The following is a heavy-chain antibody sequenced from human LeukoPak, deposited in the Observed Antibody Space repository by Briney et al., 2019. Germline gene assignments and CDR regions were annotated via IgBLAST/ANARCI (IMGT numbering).Heavy chain of an antibody. D-gene: IGHD4-23*01. J-gene: IGHJ4*02. CDR2: ISSSGSTI. Sequence: GGSLRLSCAASGFTFSSYGMHWVRQAPGKGLEWVSYISSSGSTIYYADSVKGRFTISRDNAKNSLYLQMNSLRAEDTAVYYCARDRGYGGNRDKAFDYWGQGTLVTVSS. CDR3: ARDRGYGGNRDKAFDY. V-gene: IGHV3-48*04. CDR1: GFTFSSYG.